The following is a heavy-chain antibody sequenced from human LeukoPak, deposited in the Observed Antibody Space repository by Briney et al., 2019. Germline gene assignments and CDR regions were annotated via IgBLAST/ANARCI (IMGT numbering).Heavy chain of an antibody. CDR2: VYSVGSA. D-gene: IGHD1-26*01. V-gene: IGHV3-53*01. Sequence: GGSLRLSCAASGFTVSRNYMSWVRQAPGKGVEGVSVVYSVGSAYYAESVKGGFTISRDNSKNTLYLQMNSLRAEDTAVYYCARESYSGSYRYYFDYWGQGPLVTVSS. CDR3: ARESYSGSYRYYFDY. J-gene: IGHJ4*02. CDR1: GFTVSRNY.